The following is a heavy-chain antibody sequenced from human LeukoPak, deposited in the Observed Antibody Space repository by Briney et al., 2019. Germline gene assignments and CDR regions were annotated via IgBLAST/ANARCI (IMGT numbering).Heavy chain of an antibody. J-gene: IGHJ4*02. V-gene: IGHV4-34*01. Sequence: SETLSLTCAVYGGSFSGYYWSWIRQPPGKGLEWIGEINHSGSTNYNPSLKSRVTISVETSKNQFSLKLSSVTAADTAVYYCARRNYQIDYWGQGTLVTVSS. D-gene: IGHD1-7*01. CDR3: ARRNYQIDY. CDR1: GGSFSGYY. CDR2: INHSGST.